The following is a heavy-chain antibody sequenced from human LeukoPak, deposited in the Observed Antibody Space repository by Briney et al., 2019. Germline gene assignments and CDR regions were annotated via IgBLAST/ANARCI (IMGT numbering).Heavy chain of an antibody. J-gene: IGHJ4*02. V-gene: IGHV3-30*02. D-gene: IGHD6-19*01. CDR1: GFTFSSYG. Sequence: GGSLRLSCAASGFTFSSYGMHWVRQAPGKGLEWVAFIRYDGSNKYYADSVKGRFTISRDNSKNTLYLQMNSLRAEDTAVYYCAKDYGDSGWSENYFDYWGQGTLVTVSS. CDR2: IRYDGSNK. CDR3: AKDYGDSGWSENYFDY.